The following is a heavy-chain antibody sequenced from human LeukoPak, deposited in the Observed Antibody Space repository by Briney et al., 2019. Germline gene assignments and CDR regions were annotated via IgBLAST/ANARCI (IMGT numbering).Heavy chain of an antibody. D-gene: IGHD2-15*01. CDR3: TSWVAAIRDYFDY. J-gene: IGHJ4*02. CDR2: IRSKANSYAT. V-gene: IGHV3-73*01. CDR1: GFTFSGSA. Sequence: GGSLRLSCAASGFTFSGSAMHWVRQASGKGLEWVGRIRSKANSYATAYAASVKGRFTISRDDSKNTAYLQMNSLKTEDTAAYYCTSWVAAIRDYFDYWGQGTLVTVSS.